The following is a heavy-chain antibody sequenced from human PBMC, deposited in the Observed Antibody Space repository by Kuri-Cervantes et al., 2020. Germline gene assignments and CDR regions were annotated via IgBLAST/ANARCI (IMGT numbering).Heavy chain of an antibody. CDR1: XYSFTSYW. Sequence: GESLKIXCKGXXYSFTSYWIGWVRQMXGKGXEWMGIIYPGDSDTRYSPSFQGQVTISADKSXXTAYLQWSSLKASDTAMYYCARQRIHYDRSGYLDPWGQGTLVTVSS. CDR3: ARQRIHYDRSGYLDP. CDR2: IYPGDSDT. V-gene: IGHV5-51*01. D-gene: IGHD3-22*01. J-gene: IGHJ5*02.